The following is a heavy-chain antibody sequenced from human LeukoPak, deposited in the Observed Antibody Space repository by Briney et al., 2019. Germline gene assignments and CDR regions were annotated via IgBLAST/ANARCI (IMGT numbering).Heavy chain of an antibody. D-gene: IGHD5-18*01. CDR3: AKVDSGYSYGSVDY. CDR1: GFTFSSYA. Sequence: SAGSLRLSCAASGFTFSSYAMSWVRQAPGKGLELVSAISASGGSTNYADPVKGRSTISRDNSKNTLYLQMNSLRAEDTAVYYCAKVDSGYSYGSVDYWGQGTLVTVSS. V-gene: IGHV3-23*01. J-gene: IGHJ4*02. CDR2: ISASGGST.